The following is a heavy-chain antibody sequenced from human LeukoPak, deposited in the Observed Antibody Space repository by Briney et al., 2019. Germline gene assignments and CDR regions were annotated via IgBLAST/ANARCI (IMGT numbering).Heavy chain of an antibody. CDR3: ARLTFLNTGHEGEFDY. D-gene: IGHD3-16*01. V-gene: IGHV4-39*01. J-gene: IGHJ4*02. CDR1: GGSISSSRCY. Sequence: WETLSFTCSVSGGSISSSRCYWGWIRQPPGRGLEWIGTIYYSGSTFYNPSLKSRLTMSVDTSKNEFSLRLNSATAADTAVYFCARLTFLNTGHEGEFDYWGQGTLVTVSS. CDR2: IYYSGST.